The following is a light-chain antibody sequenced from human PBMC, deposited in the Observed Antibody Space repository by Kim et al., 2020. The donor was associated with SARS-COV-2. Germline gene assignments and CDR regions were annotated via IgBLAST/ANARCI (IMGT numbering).Light chain of an antibody. CDR2: DNS. J-gene: IGLJ3*02. V-gene: IGLV1-51*01. CDR3: GTWDDSLRTGV. CDR1: SSNIGNNY. Sequence: QSVLTQPPSVSAAPGQKVTISCSGSSSNIGNNYVSWYQQFPGTAPKLLIYDNSKRSSETPGRFSGSRSDTSATLDISGLQSGDEADYYCGTWDDSLRTGVFGGGTQLTVL.